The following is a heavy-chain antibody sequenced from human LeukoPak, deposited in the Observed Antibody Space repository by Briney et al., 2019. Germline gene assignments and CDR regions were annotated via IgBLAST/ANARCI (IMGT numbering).Heavy chain of an antibody. Sequence: SETLSLTCTVSGGSITSYYWSWIRQPPGKGLEWIGYIYYSGSTNYNPSLKSRVTISVDTSKNQFSLRLSSVTAADTAVYYCARESHYGGNVDYWGQGTLVTVSS. V-gene: IGHV4-59*01. CDR2: IYYSGST. CDR1: GGSITSYY. D-gene: IGHD4-23*01. J-gene: IGHJ4*02. CDR3: ARESHYGGNVDY.